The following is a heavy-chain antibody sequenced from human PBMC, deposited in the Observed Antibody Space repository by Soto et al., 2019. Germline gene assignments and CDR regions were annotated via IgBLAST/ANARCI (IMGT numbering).Heavy chain of an antibody. J-gene: IGHJ4*02. CDR2: ISSRSGTI. CDR1: GFTFSTYS. Sequence: PGGSLRLSCAASGFTFSTYSMNWVRQAPGKGLEWISYISSRSGTIYYADSVKGRFTISRDNAKNSLYLQMNSLRAEDTAVYYCAKETYSGPLDYWGQGTLVTVSS. D-gene: IGHD2-15*01. V-gene: IGHV3-48*01. CDR3: AKETYSGPLDY.